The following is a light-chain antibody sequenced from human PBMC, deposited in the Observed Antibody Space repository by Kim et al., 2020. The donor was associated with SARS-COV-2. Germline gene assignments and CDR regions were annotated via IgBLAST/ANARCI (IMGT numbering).Light chain of an antibody. V-gene: IGLV2-14*03. CDR3: SSYSSSTAVL. CDR2: DVF. CDR1: SNDVGGFDY. J-gene: IGLJ2*01. Sequence: QSVLTQPASVSGSPGQSITISCAGTSNDVGGFDYVSWYQQHPGKAPKLMIYDVFNRPSGVPNRFSASKSGNTASLTISGLHAEDEANYYCSSYSSSTAVLFGGGTKLTVL.